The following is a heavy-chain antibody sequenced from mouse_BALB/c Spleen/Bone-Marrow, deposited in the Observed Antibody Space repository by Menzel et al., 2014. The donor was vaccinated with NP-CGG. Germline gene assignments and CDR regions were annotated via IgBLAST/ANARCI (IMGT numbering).Heavy chain of an antibody. D-gene: IGHD1-2*01. Sequence: QVQLQQSGAELVKPGASVKLSCRVSGHTFTNYFVYWVKQRPGQGLEWIGEINPSNDTPNFNEKFKSKATLTVDKSSSTAYMQLSSLTSEDSAVYYCTRSGYYGYGWYFDVWGAGTTVTVSS. CDR2: INPSNDTP. J-gene: IGHJ1*01. CDR1: GHTFTNYF. CDR3: TRSGYYGYGWYFDV. V-gene: IGHV1S81*02.